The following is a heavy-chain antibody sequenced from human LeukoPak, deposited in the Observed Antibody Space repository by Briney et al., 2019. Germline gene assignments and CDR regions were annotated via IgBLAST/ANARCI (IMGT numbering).Heavy chain of an antibody. CDR2: ISSSGSTI. Sequence: PGGSLRLSCAVSGFTVSNNYMSWIRQAPGKGLEWVSYISSSGSTIYYADSVKGRFTISRDNATNSLYLQMNSLRAEGTAVYYCARDPQYSSSLFDYWGQGTLVTVSS. V-gene: IGHV3-11*04. D-gene: IGHD6-6*01. CDR3: ARDPQYSSSLFDY. J-gene: IGHJ4*02. CDR1: GFTVSNNY.